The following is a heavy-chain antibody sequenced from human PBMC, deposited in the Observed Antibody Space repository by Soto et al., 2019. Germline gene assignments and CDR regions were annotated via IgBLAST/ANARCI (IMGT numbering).Heavy chain of an antibody. CDR1: GFTFSSYG. CDR2: IWYDGSNK. J-gene: IGHJ4*02. Sequence: PGGSLRLSCAASGFTFSSYGMHWVRQAPGKGLEWVAVIWYDGSNKYYADSVKGRFTISRDNSKNTLYLQMNSLRAEDTAVYYCARDNLLWFGELSYYFDYWGQGTLVTVSS. D-gene: IGHD3-10*01. CDR3: ARDNLLWFGELSYYFDY. V-gene: IGHV3-33*01.